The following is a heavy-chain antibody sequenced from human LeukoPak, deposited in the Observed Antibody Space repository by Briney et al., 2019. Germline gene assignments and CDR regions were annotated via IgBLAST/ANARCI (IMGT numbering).Heavy chain of an antibody. D-gene: IGHD6-6*01. CDR3: ASSPLAARPKLDY. V-gene: IGHV3-23*01. CDR1: ELTFSNYA. Sequence: SGGSLRLSCAASELTFSNYAMNWVRQAPGKRPEWVSGISSGGGSIYYADSVKGRFTISRDNSKNTLYLQMNSLRAEDTAVYYCASSPLAARPKLDYWGQGTLVTVSS. J-gene: IGHJ4*02. CDR2: ISSGGGSI.